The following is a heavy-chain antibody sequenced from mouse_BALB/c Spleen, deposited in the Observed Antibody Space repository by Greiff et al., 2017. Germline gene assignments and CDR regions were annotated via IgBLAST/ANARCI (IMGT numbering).Heavy chain of an antibody. D-gene: IGHD1-1*01. Sequence: QVHVKQSGAELAKPGASVKMSCKASGYTFTSYWMHWVKQRPGQGLEWIGYINPSTGYTEYNQKFKDKATLTADKSSSTAYMQLSSLTSEDSAVYYCARNHYGVWYFDVWGAGTTVTVSS. CDR3: ARNHYGVWYFDV. J-gene: IGHJ1*01. V-gene: IGHV1-7*01. CDR2: INPSTGYT. CDR1: GYTFTSYW.